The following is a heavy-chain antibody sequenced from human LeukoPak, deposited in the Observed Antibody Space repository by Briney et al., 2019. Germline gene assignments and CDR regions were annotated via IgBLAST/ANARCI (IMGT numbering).Heavy chain of an antibody. Sequence: GGSLRLSCAASGFTFNSYVMNWVRQAPGKGLEWVSAISGSGTSTYYADSVKGRFTISRDNSKNTLYLQMNSLRAEDTAVYYCAKKTWDSSAWYFFDYWGQGTLVTVSS. J-gene: IGHJ4*02. CDR2: ISGSGTST. D-gene: IGHD3-22*01. CDR3: AKKTWDSSAWYFFDY. V-gene: IGHV3-23*01. CDR1: GFTFNSYV.